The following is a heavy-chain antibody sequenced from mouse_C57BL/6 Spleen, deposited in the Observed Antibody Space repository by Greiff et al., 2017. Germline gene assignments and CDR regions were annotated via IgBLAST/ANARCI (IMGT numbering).Heavy chain of an antibody. CDR1: GFTFSSYA. CDR3: TRIYYDYDAMDY. CDR2: ISSGGDYI. V-gene: IGHV5-9-1*02. D-gene: IGHD2-1*01. J-gene: IGHJ4*01. Sequence: EVQRVESGEGLVKPGGSLKLSCAASGFTFSSYAMSWVRQTPEKRLEWVAYISSGGDYIYYADTVKGRFTISRDNARNTLYLQMSSLKSEDTAMYYCTRIYYDYDAMDYWGQGTSVTVAS.